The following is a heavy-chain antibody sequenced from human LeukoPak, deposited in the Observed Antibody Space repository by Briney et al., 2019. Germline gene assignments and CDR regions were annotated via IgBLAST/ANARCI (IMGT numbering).Heavy chain of an antibody. CDR1: GYTFTNYG. Sequence: ASVKVSCKTSGYTFTNYGVTWVRQAPGQGLEWMGWMNPNSGNTAYAQKFQGRVTMTRNTSISTAYMELSSLKSEDTAVYFCARADYDTSASTRKQIDYWGQGTLVTVSS. J-gene: IGHJ4*02. CDR3: ARADYDTSASTRKQIDY. CDR2: MNPNSGNT. V-gene: IGHV1-8*01. D-gene: IGHD3-22*01.